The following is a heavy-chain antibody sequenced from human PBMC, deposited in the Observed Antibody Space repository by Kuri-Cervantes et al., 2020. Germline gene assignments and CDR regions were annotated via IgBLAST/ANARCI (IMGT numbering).Heavy chain of an antibody. CDR2: IIPIFGTA. Sequence: SVKVSCKASGYTFTSYGISWVRQAPGQGLEWMGGIIPIFGTANYAQKFQGRVMITADKSTSTAYMGLSSLRSEDTAVYYCARALGTGGWRDWGQGTLVTVSS. D-gene: IGHD7-27*01. J-gene: IGHJ4*02. V-gene: IGHV1-69*06. CDR1: GYTFTSYG. CDR3: ARALGTGGWRD.